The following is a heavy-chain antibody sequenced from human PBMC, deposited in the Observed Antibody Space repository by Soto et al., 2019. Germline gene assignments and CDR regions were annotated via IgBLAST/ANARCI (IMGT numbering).Heavy chain of an antibody. J-gene: IGHJ5*02. CDR1: GGSISGYC. D-gene: IGHD6-13*01. V-gene: IGHV4-4*07. CDR2: IYTSGTT. CDR3: ARDLAAAGMEDWFDP. Sequence: SETLSLTYTVSGGSISGYCWSWIRQPAGKGLEWLGRIYTSGTTNYNPSLKSRITMSVDTSKNQFSLKLSSVTVADTTVYYCARDLAAAGMEDWFDPWARATLVLFSS.